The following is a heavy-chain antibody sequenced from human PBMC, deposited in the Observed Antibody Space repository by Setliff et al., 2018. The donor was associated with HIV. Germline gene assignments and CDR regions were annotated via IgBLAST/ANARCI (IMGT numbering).Heavy chain of an antibody. CDR3: ASRVYYYDESRILREEGFVP. V-gene: IGHV4-39*01. J-gene: IGHJ5*02. Sequence: SETLSLICSVSGGSISDNKYYWSWIRQPPGKGLEWTGSIYHTGKTYYNSALKNRLTISVDTSKNQFSLELSSVTAADTAVYYCASRVYYYDESRILREEGFVPWGQGTLVTVSS. CDR1: GGSISDNKYY. CDR2: IYHTGKT. D-gene: IGHD3-22*01.